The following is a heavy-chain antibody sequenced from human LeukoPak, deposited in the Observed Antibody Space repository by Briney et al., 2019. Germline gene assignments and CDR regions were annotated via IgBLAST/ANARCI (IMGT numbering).Heavy chain of an antibody. CDR3: ATGPTLGSPNWFDP. D-gene: IGHD3-16*01. J-gene: IGHJ5*02. CDR1: GYTLTELS. Sequence: ASVKVSCKVSGYTLTELSMHWVRQAPGKGLEWMGGFDPEDGETIYAQKFQGRVTMTEGTSTDTAYMELNSLRSEDTAVYYCATGPTLGSPNWFDPWGQGTLVTVSS. V-gene: IGHV1-24*01. CDR2: FDPEDGET.